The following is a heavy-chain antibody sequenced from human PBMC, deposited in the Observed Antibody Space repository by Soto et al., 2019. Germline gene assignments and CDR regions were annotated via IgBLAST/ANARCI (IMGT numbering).Heavy chain of an antibody. CDR2: IYHSGST. CDR3: ARGRITMVRGTYYYGMDV. Sequence: SETLSLTCAVSGGSISSGGYSWSWIRQPPGKGLEWIGYIYHSGSTYYNPSLKSRVTFSIETSKNQFSLKLDSVTAADTAVYYCARGRITMVRGTYYYGMDVWGQGTTVTVSS. J-gene: IGHJ6*02. CDR1: GGSISSGGYS. D-gene: IGHD3-10*01. V-gene: IGHV4-30-2*02.